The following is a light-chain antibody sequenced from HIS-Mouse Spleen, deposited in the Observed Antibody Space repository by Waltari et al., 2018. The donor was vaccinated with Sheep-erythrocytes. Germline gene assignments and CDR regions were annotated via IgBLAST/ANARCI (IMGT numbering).Light chain of an antibody. CDR1: QSVSSN. Sequence: EIVMTQSPATLSVSPGERATLPCRASQSVSSNLAWYQQKPGQAPRLLIYGASTRATGITARFSGSGSGTEFTLTISSMQSEDFAVYYCQQYNNWPETFGQGTKVEIK. V-gene: IGKV3-15*01. J-gene: IGKJ1*01. CDR2: GAS. CDR3: QQYNNWPET.